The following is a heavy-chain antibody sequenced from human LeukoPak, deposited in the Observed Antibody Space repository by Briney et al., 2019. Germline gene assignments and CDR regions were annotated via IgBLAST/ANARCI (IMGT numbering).Heavy chain of an antibody. D-gene: IGHD6-13*01. J-gene: IGHJ4*02. CDR2: ISSTGSSI. Sequence: GGSLRLSCAVSGFTFRDYYMSWTRQAPGKGLEWVSYISSTGSSIYYADSVKGRFTISRDNANNSLYLEMNSLRAEDTAVYYCARVGAADGFHFDYWGQGTLVTVSS. CDR3: ARVGAADGFHFDY. CDR1: GFTFRDYY. V-gene: IGHV3-11*01.